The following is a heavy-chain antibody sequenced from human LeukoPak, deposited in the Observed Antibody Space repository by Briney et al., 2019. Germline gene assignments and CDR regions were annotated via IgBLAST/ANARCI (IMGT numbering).Heavy chain of an antibody. CDR1: GYSISSGYY. J-gene: IGHJ4*02. V-gene: IGHV4-38-2*02. Sequence: SETLSLTCTVSGYSISSGYYWGWIRQPPGKGLEWIGSIYHSGSTYYNPSLKSRVTISVDTSKNQFSLKRSSVTAADTAVYYCARVGHLYYDGSGYSIDYWGQGTLVTVSS. CDR2: IYHSGST. CDR3: ARVGHLYYDGSGYSIDY. D-gene: IGHD3-22*01.